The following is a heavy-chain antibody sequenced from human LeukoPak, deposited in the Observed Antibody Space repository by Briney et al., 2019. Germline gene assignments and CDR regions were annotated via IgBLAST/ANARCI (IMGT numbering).Heavy chain of an antibody. CDR1: GFTFSLYS. Sequence: PGGSLRLSCAASGFTFSLYSMNWVRQAPGKGLEWLSYISGGSSTMYYADSVKGRFTISRDNAKNSLYLQMNSLRAEDMALYYCAKAAGYSSSWNAFDIWGQGTMVTVSS. D-gene: IGHD6-13*01. CDR2: ISGGSSTM. CDR3: AKAAGYSSSWNAFDI. V-gene: IGHV3-48*04. J-gene: IGHJ3*02.